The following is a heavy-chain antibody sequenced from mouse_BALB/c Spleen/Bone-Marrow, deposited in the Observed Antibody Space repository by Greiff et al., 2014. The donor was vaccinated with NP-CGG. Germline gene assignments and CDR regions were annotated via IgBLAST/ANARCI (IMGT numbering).Heavy chain of an antibody. V-gene: IGHV2-6-5*01. J-gene: IGHJ2*01. Sequence: QVQLKESGPGLVAPSQSLSITCTVSGFSLTDYGVSWIRQPPGKGLEWLGVVWGGGIAYYNSTLKSRLSITKDNSKSQIFLKRNSLQTDDTAMYYCAKHDTTLVVDYWGQGTTLTVSS. CDR3: AKHDTTLVVDY. CDR2: VWGGGIA. D-gene: IGHD1-1*01. CDR1: GFSLTDYG.